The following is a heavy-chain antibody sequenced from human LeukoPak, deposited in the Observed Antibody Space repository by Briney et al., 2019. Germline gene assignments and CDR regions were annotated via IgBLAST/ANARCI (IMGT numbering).Heavy chain of an antibody. J-gene: IGHJ4*02. CDR2: ISWHSGNI. D-gene: IGHD1-26*01. Sequence: GGSLRLSCAASGFTFDDYAMHWVRQAPGKGLEWVSTISWHSGNIVYADSVRGRFTISRDNAKNSLYLQMNSLRAEDTAVYYCASGRSMGYWGQGTLVTVSS. V-gene: IGHV3-9*01. CDR1: GFTFDDYA. CDR3: ASGRSMGY.